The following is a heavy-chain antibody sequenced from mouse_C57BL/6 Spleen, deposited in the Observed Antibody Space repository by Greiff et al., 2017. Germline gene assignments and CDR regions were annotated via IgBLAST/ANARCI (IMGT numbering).Heavy chain of an antibody. CDR3: ARGGTMIKGWFAY. V-gene: IGHV1-54*01. CDR2: INPGSGGT. Sequence: QVQLQQSGAELVRPGTSVKVSCKASGYAFTNYLIEWVKQRPGKGLEWIGVINPGSGGTNYNEKFKGKATLTADKSSSTAYMQLSSLTSEDSAVYFCARGGTMIKGWFAYWGQGTLVTVSA. CDR1: GYAFTNYL. D-gene: IGHD2-4*01. J-gene: IGHJ3*01.